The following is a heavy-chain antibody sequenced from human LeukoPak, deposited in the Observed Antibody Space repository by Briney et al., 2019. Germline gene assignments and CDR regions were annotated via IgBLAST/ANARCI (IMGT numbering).Heavy chain of an antibody. CDR1: GYTFTTDA. D-gene: IGHD2/OR15-2a*01. V-gene: IGHV7-4-1*02. J-gene: IGHJ5*02. Sequence: WASVKVSCKASGYTFTTDAMNWVRQAPGQGLEWMGWINTNTGIPTYAQGFTGRFVFSLDTSVTTAYLQISSLKAEDTAVYYCARGEYFDPWGQGTLVTVSS. CDR3: ARGEYFDP. CDR2: INTNTGIP.